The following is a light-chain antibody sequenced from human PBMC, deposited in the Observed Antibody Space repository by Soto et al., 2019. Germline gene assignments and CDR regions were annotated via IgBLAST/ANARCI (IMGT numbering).Light chain of an antibody. Sequence: MTQSPSTLSASVGDRVTITCRASQSISRSLAWYQQKPGQGPSLLIYGTSTGAGGVPARFSGGGSGTEFTLTVTSLQSEDIAVYYCHQYNGWPRTFGQGTKVDIK. CDR1: QSISRS. J-gene: IGKJ1*01. V-gene: IGKV3-15*01. CDR3: HQYNGWPRT. CDR2: GTS.